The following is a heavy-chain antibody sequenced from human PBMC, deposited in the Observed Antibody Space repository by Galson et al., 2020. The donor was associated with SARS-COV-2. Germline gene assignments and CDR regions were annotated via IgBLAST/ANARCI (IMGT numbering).Heavy chain of an antibody. CDR3: TSENNY. CDR2: IRSKAYGGTT. J-gene: IGHJ4*02. Sequence: GESLKISCTASGFTFGDYTMTWVRQAPGKGLEWVSFIRSKAYGGTTEYAASVKGRFTVSRDDSKNSAYLQMNSLKIEDTAVYYCTSENNYWGQGALVTVSS. CDR1: GFTFGDYT. V-gene: IGHV3-49*04.